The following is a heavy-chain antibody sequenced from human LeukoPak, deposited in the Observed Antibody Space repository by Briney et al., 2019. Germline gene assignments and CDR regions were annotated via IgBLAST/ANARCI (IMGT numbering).Heavy chain of an antibody. J-gene: IGHJ4*02. Sequence: PGRSLRLSCAASGFTFDDYAIHWVRQAPGKGLESVSGISWNSGSIGYADSVKGRFTISRDNAKNSLYLQMNSLRAEDTGLYYCAKGSNYYGSGSYYNPLYYWGQGTLVTVSS. D-gene: IGHD3-10*01. CDR2: ISWNSGSI. V-gene: IGHV3-9*01. CDR3: AKGSNYYGSGSYYNPLYY. CDR1: GFTFDDYA.